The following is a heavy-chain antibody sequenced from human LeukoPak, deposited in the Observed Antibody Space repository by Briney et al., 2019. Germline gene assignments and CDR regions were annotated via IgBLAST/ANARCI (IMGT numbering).Heavy chain of an antibody. CDR2: IYYSGST. J-gene: IGHJ4*02. CDR1: GGSISSYY. Sequence: SETLSLTCTVSGGSISSYYWSWIRQPPGKGLEWIGYIYYSGSTYYNPSLKSRVTISVDTSKNQFSLKLSSVTAADTAVYYCARMGRKQWLASFFDYWGQGTLVTVSS. V-gene: IGHV4-59*12. CDR3: ARMGRKQWLASFFDY. D-gene: IGHD6-19*01.